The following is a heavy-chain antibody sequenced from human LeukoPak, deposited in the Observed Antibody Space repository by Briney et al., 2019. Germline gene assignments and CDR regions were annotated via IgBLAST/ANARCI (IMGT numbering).Heavy chain of an antibody. V-gene: IGHV3-74*01. D-gene: IGHD6-13*01. CDR3: AKDGYSSSWFAGRFDP. J-gene: IGHJ5*02. Sequence: GGSLRLSCAASGFTFSSYWMYWVRQAPGKGLVWVSRINSDGSSTSYADSVKGRFTISRDNAKNTLYLQMNSLRPEETAVYYCAKDGYSSSWFAGRFDPWGQGTLVTVSS. CDR2: INSDGSST. CDR1: GFTFSSYW.